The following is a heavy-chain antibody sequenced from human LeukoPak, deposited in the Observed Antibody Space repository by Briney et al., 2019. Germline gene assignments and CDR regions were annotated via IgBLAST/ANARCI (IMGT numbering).Heavy chain of an antibody. J-gene: IGHJ4*02. CDR2: INPSGGST. D-gene: IGHD2-15*01. CDR3: AREPCSGGGCRTFDY. Sequence: ASVKVSCKASGYTFTSYYMHWVRQAPGQGLEWMGIINPSGGSTSYAQKFQGRVTMTRDTSTSTVYMELSSLRSEDTAVYYCAREPCSGGGCRTFDYWGQGTLVTVSS. CDR1: GYTFTSYY. V-gene: IGHV1-46*01.